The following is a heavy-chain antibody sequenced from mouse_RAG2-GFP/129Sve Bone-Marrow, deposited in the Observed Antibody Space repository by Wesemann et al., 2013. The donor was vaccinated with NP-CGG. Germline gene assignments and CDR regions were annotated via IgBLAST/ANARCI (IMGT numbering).Heavy chain of an antibody. V-gene: IGHV1-26*01. D-gene: IGHD2-1*01. CDR2: NGAT. CDR3: ARSGYGNRYWYFDV. J-gene: IGHJ1*01. Sequence: NGATSYNQNFKDKASLTVDKSSSTAYMELHSLTSEDSAVYYCARSGYGNRYWYFDVWGAGTTVTVSS.